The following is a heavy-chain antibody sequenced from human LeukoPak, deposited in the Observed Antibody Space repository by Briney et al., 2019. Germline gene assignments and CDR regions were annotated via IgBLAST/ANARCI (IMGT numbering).Heavy chain of an antibody. V-gene: IGHV3-30-3*01. Sequence: GGSLSLSCAASGFTFGSYAMHWFGQAPGKGLEGVAVISYDGSNKYYADSVKGRFTISRDNSKNTLYLQMNSLRAEDTAVYYCARDRGYVDTAMVFDYWGQGTLVTVSS. CDR3: ARDRGYVDTAMVFDY. CDR1: GFTFGSYA. CDR2: ISYDGSNK. D-gene: IGHD5-18*01. J-gene: IGHJ4*02.